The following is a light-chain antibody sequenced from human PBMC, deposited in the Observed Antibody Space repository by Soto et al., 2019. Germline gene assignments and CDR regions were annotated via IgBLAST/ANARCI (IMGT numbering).Light chain of an antibody. CDR1: QSISSR. CDR2: DAS. CDR3: QQYNSYRT. V-gene: IGKV1-5*01. J-gene: IGKJ1*01. Sequence: DIQMTQSPSTLSASVGDRVTLTCRASQSISSRLAWYQQKPGRAPKLLIYDASGLESGVPSRFSVSGSGTEFTLTISSLQPDDFATYYCQQYNSYRTFGQGTKVDIK.